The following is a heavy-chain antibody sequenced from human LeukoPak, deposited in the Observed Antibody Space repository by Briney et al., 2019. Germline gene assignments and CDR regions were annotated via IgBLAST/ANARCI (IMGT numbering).Heavy chain of an antibody. V-gene: IGHV3-48*01. J-gene: IGHJ3*02. CDR2: ISSSSSTI. CDR3: ARGYNDSSGYYDAFDI. Sequence: GGSLRPSCAASGFTFSSYSMSWVRQAPGKGLEWVSYISSSSSTIYYADSVKGRLTISRDNAKNSLYLQMNSLRAEDTAVYYCARGYNDSSGYYDAFDIWGQGTMVTVSS. D-gene: IGHD3-22*01. CDR1: GFTFSSYS.